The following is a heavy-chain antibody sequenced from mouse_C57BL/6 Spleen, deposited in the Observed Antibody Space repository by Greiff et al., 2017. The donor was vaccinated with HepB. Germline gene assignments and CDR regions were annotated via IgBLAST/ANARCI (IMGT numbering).Heavy chain of an antibody. CDR2: ISGGGGNT. CDR1: GFTFSSYT. Sequence: EVKLVESGGGLVKPGGSLKLSCAASGFTFSSYTMSWVRQTPEKRLEWVATISGGGGNTYYPDSVKGRFPFSRDNAKNTLYLQMSSLRSEDTAWYYCARHEEDYAMDYWGQGTSVTVSS. CDR3: ARHEEDYAMDY. J-gene: IGHJ4*01. V-gene: IGHV5-9*01.